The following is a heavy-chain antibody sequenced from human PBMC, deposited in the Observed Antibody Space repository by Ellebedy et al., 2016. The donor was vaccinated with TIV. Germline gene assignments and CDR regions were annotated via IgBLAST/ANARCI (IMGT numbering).Heavy chain of an antibody. D-gene: IGHD3-3*01. CDR3: AAGLEYYYGMDV. CDR1: GFTFTSSA. J-gene: IGHJ6*02. CDR2: IVVGSGNT. V-gene: IGHV1-58*01. Sequence: AASVKVSCKASGFTFTSSAVQWVRQARGQRLEWIGWIVVGSGNTNYAQKFQERVTITRDMSTSTAYMELSRLRSEDTAVYYCAAGLEYYYGMDVWGQGTTVTVSS.